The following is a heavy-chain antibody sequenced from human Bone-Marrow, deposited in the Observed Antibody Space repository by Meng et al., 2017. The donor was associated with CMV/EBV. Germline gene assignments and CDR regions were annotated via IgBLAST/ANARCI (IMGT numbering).Heavy chain of an antibody. CDR2: ISWNSGDM. Sequence: GESLKISCAASGFTVSTTYMSWVRQAPGKGLEWVSGISWNSGDMGHADSVKGRFTISRDNAQNSLYLQMNSLRAEDTAVYYCAREGSRGPAPAQYDFWSGYYLDYYGMDVWGQGTTVTVSS. J-gene: IGHJ6*02. D-gene: IGHD3-3*01. CDR3: AREGSRGPAPAQYDFWSGYYLDYYGMDV. V-gene: IGHV3-21*01. CDR1: GFTVSTTY.